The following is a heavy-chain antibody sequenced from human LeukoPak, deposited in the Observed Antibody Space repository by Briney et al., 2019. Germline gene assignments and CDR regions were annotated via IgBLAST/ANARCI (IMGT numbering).Heavy chain of an antibody. J-gene: IGHJ4*02. CDR3: ASTRSWHRYGYGY. Sequence: GESRKIPCKASGYSFTSYSIGWGRQMPGKGLEWMGIIHPVDSDTRYSPSFEGQVTISADKSISTAYLQWSSLKASHTAMYYCASTRSWHRYGYGYWGQGTLVTVSS. CDR1: GYSFTSYS. CDR2: IHPVDSDT. D-gene: IGHD5-18*01. V-gene: IGHV5-51*01.